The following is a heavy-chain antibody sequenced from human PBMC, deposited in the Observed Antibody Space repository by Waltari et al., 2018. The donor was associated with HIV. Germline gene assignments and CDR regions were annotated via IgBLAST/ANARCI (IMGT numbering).Heavy chain of an antibody. V-gene: IGHV4-39*01. J-gene: IGHJ4*02. CDR2: VYYSGTA. CDR3: ATSRRSHYDRGYFDY. CDR1: GGSIRSSSYN. D-gene: IGHD3-22*01. Sequence: QLQLQESGQGLVKPSETLSLTCTVSGGSIRSSSYNWGWIRQSPGKGLEWIGSVYYSGTAFHNPSLKTRVTVSVDTSNNQFSLKLTSVTAADTAVYYCATSRRSHYDRGYFDYWGQGTLVTVSS.